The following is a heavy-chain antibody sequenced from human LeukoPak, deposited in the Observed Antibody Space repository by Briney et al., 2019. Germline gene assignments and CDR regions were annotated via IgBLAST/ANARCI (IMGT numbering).Heavy chain of an antibody. V-gene: IGHV4-34*01. J-gene: IGHJ5*02. D-gene: IGHD2-2*01. Sequence: PSETLSLTCAVYGGSFSGYYWSWIRQPPGKGLEWVGEINHSGSTNYNPSLKSRVTISVDTSKNQFSLKLSSVTAADTAVYYCAREYCSSTSCYAKAKNWFDPWGQGTLVTVSS. CDR3: AREYCSSTSCYAKAKNWFDP. CDR1: GGSFSGYY. CDR2: INHSGST.